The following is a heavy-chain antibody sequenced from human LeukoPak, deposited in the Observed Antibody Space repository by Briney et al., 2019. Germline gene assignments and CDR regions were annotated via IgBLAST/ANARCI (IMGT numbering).Heavy chain of an antibody. CDR2: IYTSGST. CDR1: GGSISSGSYY. V-gene: IGHV4-61*02. D-gene: IGHD4-23*01. Sequence: SQTLSLTCTVPGGSISSGSYYWSWIRQPAGKGLEWIGRIYTSGSTNYNPSLKSRVTISVDTSKNQFSLKLSSVTAADTAVYYCARDRPWRGGNGYWGQGTLVTVSS. CDR3: ARDRPWRGGNGY. J-gene: IGHJ4*02.